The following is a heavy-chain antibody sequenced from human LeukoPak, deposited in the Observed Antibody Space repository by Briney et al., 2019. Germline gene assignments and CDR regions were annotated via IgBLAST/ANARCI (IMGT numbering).Heavy chain of an antibody. J-gene: IGHJ4*02. V-gene: IGHV3-33*01. D-gene: IGHD6-19*01. CDR1: GFTFSSYG. CDR3: ARGPNISGWYGGGFDY. Sequence: GGSLRLSCAASGFTFSSYGMHWVRQAPGKGLEWVAVIWYDGSNKYYADSVKGRFTISRDNSKNTLYLQMNSLRAEDTAVYYCARGPNISGWYGGGFDYWGQGTLVTVSS. CDR2: IWYDGSNK.